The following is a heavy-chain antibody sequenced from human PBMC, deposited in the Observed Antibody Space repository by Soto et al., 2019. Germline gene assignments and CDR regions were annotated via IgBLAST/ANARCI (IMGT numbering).Heavy chain of an antibody. J-gene: IGHJ5*02. CDR2: ISLYSDGT. CDR1: GYTFSNYG. Sequence: ASVKVSCKTSGYTFSNYGITWVRQAPGQPLEWLGWISLYSDGTNYAQKFQGRVSMTTDTSTTTAYMELRSLRPDDTAVYYCARVVPGAEAWFGPWGQGTLVTVSS. D-gene: IGHD2-2*01. V-gene: IGHV1-18*01. CDR3: ARVVPGAEAWFGP.